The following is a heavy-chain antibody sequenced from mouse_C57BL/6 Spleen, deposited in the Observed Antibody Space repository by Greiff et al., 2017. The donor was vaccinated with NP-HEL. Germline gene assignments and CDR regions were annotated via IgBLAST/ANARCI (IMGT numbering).Heavy chain of an antibody. CDR1: GYAFSSSW. CDR2: IYPGDGDT. D-gene: IGHD1-1*01. V-gene: IGHV1-82*01. Sequence: QVQLKQSGPELVKPGASVKISCKASGYAFSSSWMNWVKQRPGKGLEWIGRIYPGDGDTNYNGKFKGKATLTADKSSSTAYMQLSSLTSEDSAVYFCARGDYGSDYAMDYWGQGTSVTVSS. CDR3: ARGDYGSDYAMDY. J-gene: IGHJ4*01.